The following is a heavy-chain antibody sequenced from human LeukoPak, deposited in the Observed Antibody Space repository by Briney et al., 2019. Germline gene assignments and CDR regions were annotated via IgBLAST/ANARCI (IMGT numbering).Heavy chain of an antibody. CDR3: ASWGNGGIALSYYYGMDV. J-gene: IGHJ6*02. V-gene: IGHV1-46*01. CDR2: INPSGGST. D-gene: IGHD6-13*01. CDR1: GYTFTSYY. Sequence: GASVKVSCKASGYTFTSYYMHWVRQAPGQGLEWMGIINPSGGSTSYAQKFQGRVTMTRDTSTSTVYMELSSLRSEDTAVYYCASWGNGGIALSYYYGMDVWGQGTTVTVSS.